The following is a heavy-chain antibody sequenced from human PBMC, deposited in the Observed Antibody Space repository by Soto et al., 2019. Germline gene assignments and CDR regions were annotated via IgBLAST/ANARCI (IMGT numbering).Heavy chain of an antibody. D-gene: IGHD1-7*01. CDR3: ARLQAGTFNGNWFDP. V-gene: IGHV4-59*08. J-gene: IGHJ5*02. CDR1: GGSISSYY. Sequence: SETLSLTCTVSGGSISSYYWSWIRQPPGKGLEWIGYIYYSGSTNYNPSLKSRVTISVDTSKNQFSLKLSSVTAADTAVYYCARLQAGTFNGNWFDPWGQGTLVTVSS. CDR2: IYYSGST.